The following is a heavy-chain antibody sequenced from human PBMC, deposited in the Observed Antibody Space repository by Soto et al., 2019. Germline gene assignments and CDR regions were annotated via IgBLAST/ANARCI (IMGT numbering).Heavy chain of an antibody. CDR3: AREGDAYGSGTRCLHYYGLEV. J-gene: IGHJ6*02. Sequence: QVQLVESGGGVVQPGTSLRLSCTASGFTFNSYGIHWVRQAPGKGLEWLALIEYNAKNRFYADSVKGRFSISRDNSRNTVYLQVNGVRAEDTAVYYCAREGDAYGSGTRCLHYYGLEVWGQGTTVIVSS. D-gene: IGHD2-15*01. CDR1: GFTFNSYG. CDR2: IEYNAKNR. V-gene: IGHV3-33*05.